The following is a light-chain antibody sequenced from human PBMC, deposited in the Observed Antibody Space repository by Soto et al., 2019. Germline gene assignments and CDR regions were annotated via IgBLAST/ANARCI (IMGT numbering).Light chain of an antibody. CDR2: EVS. CDR3: SSYTSSSTLFV. Sequence: QSALTQPASVSGSPGQSITISCTGTSSDVGTYNYVSWYQQHPGKAPKLMIYEVSERPSGVSNRFSGSKSGNTASLTISGLQAEDEADYYCSSYTSSSTLFVFGTGTKVTVL. CDR1: SSDVGTYNY. V-gene: IGLV2-14*01. J-gene: IGLJ1*01.